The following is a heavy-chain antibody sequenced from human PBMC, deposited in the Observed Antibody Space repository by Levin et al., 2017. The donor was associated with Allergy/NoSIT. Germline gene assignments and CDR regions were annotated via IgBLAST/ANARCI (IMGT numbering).Heavy chain of an antibody. CDR1: GGSISSYY. CDR2: IYYSGST. J-gene: IGHJ3*02. Sequence: SETLSLTCTVSGGSISSYYWSWIRQPPGKGLEWIGYIYYSGSTNYNPSLKSRVTISGDASKMQFSLKLTSVTAADTAAYYCASEALAGNAFDIWGQGTMVTVSS. V-gene: IGHV4-59*01. CDR3: ASEALAGNAFDI. D-gene: IGHD6-19*01.